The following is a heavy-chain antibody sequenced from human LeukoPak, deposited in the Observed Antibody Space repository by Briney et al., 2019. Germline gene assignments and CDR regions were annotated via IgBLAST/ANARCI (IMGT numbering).Heavy chain of an antibody. CDR2: ISGSGGST. V-gene: IGHV3-23*01. D-gene: IGHD3-10*01. CDR1: GFTFSSYG. J-gene: IGHJ6*03. Sequence: GGSLRLSCAASGFTFSSYGMSWVRQAPGKGLEWVSAISGSGGSTYYADSVKGRFTISRDNAKNSLYLQMNSLRAEDTAVYYCARERHGWFGDYYYMDVWGKGTTVTISS. CDR3: ARERHGWFGDYYYMDV.